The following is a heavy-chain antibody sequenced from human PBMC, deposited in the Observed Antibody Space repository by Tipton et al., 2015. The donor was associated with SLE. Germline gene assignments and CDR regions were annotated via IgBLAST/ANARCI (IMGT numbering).Heavy chain of an antibody. V-gene: IGHV5-51*03. CDR3: ARAHYGSGSYHGGDAFDI. J-gene: IGHJ3*02. CDR2: IYPGDSDT. CDR1: GYSFTSYW. Sequence: QLVQSGAEVKKPGESLKISCKGSGYSFTSYWIAWVRQMPGKGLEWMGIIYPGDSDTRYSPSFQGQVTISADKSISTAYLQWSNLKASDTAMYYCARAHYGSGSYHGGDAFDIWGQGTMVTVSS. D-gene: IGHD3-10*01.